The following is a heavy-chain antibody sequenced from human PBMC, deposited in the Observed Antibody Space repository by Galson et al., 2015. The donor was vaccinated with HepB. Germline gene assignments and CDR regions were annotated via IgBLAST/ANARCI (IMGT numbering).Heavy chain of an antibody. CDR1: GFTFSSYG. J-gene: IGHJ6*02. CDR3: ARDGMLGSYYGSGTIYGMDV. Sequence: SLRLSCAASGFTFSSYGMHWVRQAPGKGLEWVAVIWYDGSNKYYADSVKGRFTISRDNSKNTLYLQMNSLRAEDTAVYYCARDGMLGSYYGSGTIYGMDVWGQGTTVTVSS. CDR2: IWYDGSNK. V-gene: IGHV3-33*01. D-gene: IGHD3-10*01.